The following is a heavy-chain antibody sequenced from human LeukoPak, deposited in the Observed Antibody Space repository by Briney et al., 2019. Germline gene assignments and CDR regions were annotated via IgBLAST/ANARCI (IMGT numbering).Heavy chain of an antibody. V-gene: IGHV4-59*01. CDR3: ARAKSQHAVAMDY. CDR1: GASISSYY. J-gene: IGHJ4*02. CDR2: IYYSGST. Sequence: PSETLSLTCTVSGASISSYYWSWIRQPPGKGLEWIGYIYYSGSTYYNPSLKSRVTISVDTSKNQFSLKLSSVTAADTAVYYCARAKSQHAVAMDYWGQGTLVTVSS. D-gene: IGHD2-2*01.